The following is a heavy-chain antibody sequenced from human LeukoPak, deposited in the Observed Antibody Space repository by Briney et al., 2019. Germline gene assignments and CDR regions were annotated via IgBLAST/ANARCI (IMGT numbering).Heavy chain of an antibody. CDR1: GGSISSVGYS. CDR2: IYHSGST. Sequence: SETLSLTCAVSGGSISSVGYSWSWIRQPPGKGLEWIEYIYHSGSTYYNPSLKSRVTISVDRSKNQFSLKLSSVTAAYTAVYYCARGLQNWDFWXGYYTXIWFDPWGQXXXXXVSS. D-gene: IGHD3-3*01. V-gene: IGHV4-30-2*01. J-gene: IGHJ5*02. CDR3: ARGLQNWDFWXGYYTXIWFDP.